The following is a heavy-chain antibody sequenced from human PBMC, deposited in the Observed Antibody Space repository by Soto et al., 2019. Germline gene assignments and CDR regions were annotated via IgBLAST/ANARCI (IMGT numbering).Heavy chain of an antibody. Sequence: QVQLVQSGAEVKKPGASVKVSCKASGYTFTSYDINWVRQATGQGLEWMGWMNPNSGNTVYAQKCLGRVTMTRQSSMSTAYMALSRLRSEDTAVYYCARTRYGDTVDYWGQGTLVTVA. CDR3: ARTRYGDTVDY. D-gene: IGHD4-17*01. J-gene: IGHJ4*02. CDR2: MNPNSGNT. V-gene: IGHV1-8*01. CDR1: GYTFTSYD.